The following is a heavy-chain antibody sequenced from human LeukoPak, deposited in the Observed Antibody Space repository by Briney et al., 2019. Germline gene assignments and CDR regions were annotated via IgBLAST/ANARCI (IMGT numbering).Heavy chain of an antibody. Sequence: SETLSLTCAVSGGSISSGGYSWSWIRQPPGKGLEWIGYIYHSGSTYYNPSLKSRVTISVDRSKNQFSLKLGSVTAADTAVYYCARLPLSTVVIFDYWGQGTPVTVSS. CDR1: GGSISSGGYS. CDR3: ARLPLSTVVIFDY. V-gene: IGHV4-30-2*01. J-gene: IGHJ4*02. CDR2: IYHSGST. D-gene: IGHD4-17*01.